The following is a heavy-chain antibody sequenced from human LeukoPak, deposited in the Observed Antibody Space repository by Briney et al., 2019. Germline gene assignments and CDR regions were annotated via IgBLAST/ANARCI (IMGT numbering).Heavy chain of an antibody. D-gene: IGHD3-16*01. Sequence: SVKVSCKASGYTFTSYGISWVRQAPGQGLEWMGGIIPIFGTANYAQKFQGRVTITADESTSTAYMELSSLRSEDTAVYYCARDTLRLNAFDIWGQGTMVTVSS. V-gene: IGHV1-69*13. CDR1: GYTFTSYG. CDR2: IIPIFGTA. CDR3: ARDTLRLNAFDI. J-gene: IGHJ3*02.